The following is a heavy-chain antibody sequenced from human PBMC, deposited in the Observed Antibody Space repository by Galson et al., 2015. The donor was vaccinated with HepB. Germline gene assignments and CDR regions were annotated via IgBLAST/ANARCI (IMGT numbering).Heavy chain of an antibody. CDR1: RYTFTKFR. J-gene: IGHJ4*02. D-gene: IGHD5-24*01. CDR3: ARGGMATIGGPTFDY. V-gene: IGHV1-18*01. CDR2: INPSNGNT. Sequence: SVNVSCKAYRYTFTKFRISWVRQAPGQGLEWTGWINPSNGNTNYAQKFQGRVIMTTDTSTSTTYMELRRLRSDDTAVYYCARGGMATIGGPTFDYWGQGTLVTVSS.